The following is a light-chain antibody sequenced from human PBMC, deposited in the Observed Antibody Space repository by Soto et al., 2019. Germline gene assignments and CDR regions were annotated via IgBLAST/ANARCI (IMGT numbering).Light chain of an antibody. CDR2: IAS. CDR1: QSVSSNY. CDR3: QQYGSSPRT. J-gene: IGKJ1*01. V-gene: IGKV3-20*01. Sequence: EIVLTQSPGTLSLSPGERATLSCRASQSVSSNYLAWYQQKTGQTPRLLIYIASSRAPGIPDRFSGSGSGTHFTLTISSVEPEDFAVYFCQQYGSSPRTFGQGTKVEIK.